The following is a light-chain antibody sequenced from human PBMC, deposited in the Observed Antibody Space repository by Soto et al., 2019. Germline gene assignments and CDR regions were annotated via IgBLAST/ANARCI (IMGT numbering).Light chain of an antibody. CDR3: QQYGNSPWT. V-gene: IGKV3-20*01. CDR2: GAS. CDR1: QSVSSSA. Sequence: EIVLTQSPGTLSLSPGERATLSCRASQSVSSSALAWYQQKPGQAPRLLIYGASTRASGIPDRFSGSGSGTDFTLTISRLEPADFEGYYCQQYGNSPWTFGQGTKVEIK. J-gene: IGKJ1*01.